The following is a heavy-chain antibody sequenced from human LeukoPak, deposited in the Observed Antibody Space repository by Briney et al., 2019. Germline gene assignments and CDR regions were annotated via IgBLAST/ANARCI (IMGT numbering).Heavy chain of an antibody. CDR2: ISSNGGST. CDR3: ARDGGYCSGGSCPSYYFDY. Sequence: GGSLRLSCAASGFTFSSYAMHWVRQAPGKGLEYVSAISSNGGSTYYANSVKGRFTISRDNSKNTLYLQMGSLRAEDMAVYYCARDGGYCSGGSCPSYYFDYWGQGTLVTVSS. D-gene: IGHD2-15*01. V-gene: IGHV3-64*01. J-gene: IGHJ4*02. CDR1: GFTFSSYA.